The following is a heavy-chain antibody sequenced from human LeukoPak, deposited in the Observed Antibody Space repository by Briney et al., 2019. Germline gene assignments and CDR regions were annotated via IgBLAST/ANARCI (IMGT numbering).Heavy chain of an antibody. V-gene: IGHV3-7*01. Sequence: QSGRSLRLSCAASGFTFSNSWMSWVRQAPGKGLEWVAMIKEDGSGKYYVDSVKGRFTISRDNAKKSLYLQMNSLRAEDTSVYYCATGGGDSWGQGTLVTVSS. CDR3: ATGGGDS. CDR1: GFTFSNSW. CDR2: IKEDGSGK. D-gene: IGHD3-16*01. J-gene: IGHJ4*02.